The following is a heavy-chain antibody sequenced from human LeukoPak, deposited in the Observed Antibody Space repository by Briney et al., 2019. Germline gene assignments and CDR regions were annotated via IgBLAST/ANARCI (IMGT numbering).Heavy chain of an antibody. CDR3: ATSYSYGYGFDY. D-gene: IGHD5-18*01. V-gene: IGHV1-2*02. J-gene: IGHJ4*02. CDR2: INPNSGGT. CDR1: GYTFTGYY. Sequence: ASVKVSCKASGYTFTGYYMHWARQAPGQGLEWMGWINPNSGGTNYAQKFQGRVTMTRDTSISTAYMELSRLRSDDTAVYYCATSYSYGYGFDYWGQGTLVTVSS.